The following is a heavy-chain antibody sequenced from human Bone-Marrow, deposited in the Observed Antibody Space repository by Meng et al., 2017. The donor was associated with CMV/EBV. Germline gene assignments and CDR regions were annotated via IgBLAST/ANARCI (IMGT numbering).Heavy chain of an antibody. J-gene: IGHJ6*02. Sequence: GESLKISCTASGFTFRNYWMSWVRQAPGKGLEWVANIKQDGGEKYSADSVEGRFTISRDNAENTLYLQMNSLRAEDTAVYYCARRSNYYYYGMDVWGQGTTVTVSS. V-gene: IGHV3-7*01. CDR2: IKQDGGEK. CDR1: GFTFRNYW. D-gene: IGHD3-10*01. CDR3: ARRSNYYYYGMDV.